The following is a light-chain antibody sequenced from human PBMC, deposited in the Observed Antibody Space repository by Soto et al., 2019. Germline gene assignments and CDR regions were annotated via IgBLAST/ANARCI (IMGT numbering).Light chain of an antibody. CDR3: LHYGTAQWT. V-gene: IGKV3-20*01. CDR1: QSVTRSS. J-gene: IGKJ1*01. Sequence: EVVLTQSPATLSLSPGEIATLSCRASQSVTRSSLAWYQQKPGQSPRLLISGASSRATGIPDRFSGGGSGTDFIFNITRLEPEDFAMYYCLHYGTAQWTFGQGTKVDI. CDR2: GAS.